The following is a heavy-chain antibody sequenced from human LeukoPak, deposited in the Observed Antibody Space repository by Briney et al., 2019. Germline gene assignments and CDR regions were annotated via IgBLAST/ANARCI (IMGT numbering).Heavy chain of an antibody. CDR2: INHSGST. CDR1: GGSFSGYY. J-gene: IGHJ5*02. V-gene: IGHV4-34*01. CDR3: AIYGDYSNWFDP. Sequence: RSSETLSLTCAVYGGSFSGYYWSWIRQPPGKGLEWIGEINHSGSTNYNPSLKSRVTISVDTSKNQFSLKLSSVTAADTAVYYCAIYGDYSNWFDPWGQGTLVTVSS. D-gene: IGHD4-17*01.